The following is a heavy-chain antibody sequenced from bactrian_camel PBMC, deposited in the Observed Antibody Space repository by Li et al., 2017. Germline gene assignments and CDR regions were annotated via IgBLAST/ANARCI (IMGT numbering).Heavy chain of an antibody. V-gene: IGHV3S53*01. CDR2: VDGDGKS. D-gene: IGHD3*01. CDR1: GSTYGPNC. CDR3: AIRACGYADTWAYLRGFHD. J-gene: IGHJ4*01. Sequence: HVQLVESGGGSVQPRGSLRLSCVATGSTYGPNCVAWFRQAPGKRRERVAAVDGDGKSVYTSSVEDRFTISRASGKTPTLYLQMYNLRPEDSGTYYCAIRACGYADTWAYLRGFHDWGPGTQVTVS.